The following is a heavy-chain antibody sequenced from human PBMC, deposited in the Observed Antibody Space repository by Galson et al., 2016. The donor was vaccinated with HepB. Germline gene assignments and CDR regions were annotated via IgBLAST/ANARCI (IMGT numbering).Heavy chain of an antibody. V-gene: IGHV4-31*03. Sequence: TLSLTCTISGVSISSGGSYWSWIRQLPGKGLQWIGYIYYTGNTFYNPSLKSRVTMSVDTSKNQFSLKVYSVTAAETAVYYCARSPVSRMLLLQWKPLDHWGQGTLVTVSS. CDR2: IYYTGNT. J-gene: IGHJ4*02. CDR1: GVSISSGGSY. D-gene: IGHD2-21*01. CDR3: ARSPVSRMLLLQWKPLDH.